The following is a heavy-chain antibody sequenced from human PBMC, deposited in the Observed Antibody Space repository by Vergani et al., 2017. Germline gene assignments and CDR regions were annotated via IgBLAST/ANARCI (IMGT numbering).Heavy chain of an antibody. D-gene: IGHD3-22*01. V-gene: IGHV2-26*01. CDR1: GFSLSNARMG. Sequence: QVTLKESGPVLVKPTETLTLTCTVSGFSLSNARMGVSWIRQPPGKALEWLAHIFSNDEKSYSTSLKSRLTISKDTSKSQVVLTMTNMDPVDTATYYCAHVNYYDSSGYYYDYYYYYMDVWGKGP. CDR2: IFSNDEK. J-gene: IGHJ6*03. CDR3: AHVNYYDSSGYYYDYYYYYMDV.